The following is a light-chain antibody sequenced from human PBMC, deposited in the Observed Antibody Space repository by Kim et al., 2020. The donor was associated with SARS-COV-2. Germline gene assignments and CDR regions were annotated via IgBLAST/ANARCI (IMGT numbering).Light chain of an antibody. CDR1: SSNIGSNY. CDR3: AAWDDSLSGWE. Sequence: QSVLTQPPSASGTPGQRVTISCSGSSSNIGSNYVYWYQQLPGTAPKLLIYRNNQRPSGAPDRFSGSKSGTSASLAISGLRSEDEADYYCAAWDDSLSGWEFGGGTQLTVL. V-gene: IGLV1-47*01. J-gene: IGLJ3*02. CDR2: RNN.